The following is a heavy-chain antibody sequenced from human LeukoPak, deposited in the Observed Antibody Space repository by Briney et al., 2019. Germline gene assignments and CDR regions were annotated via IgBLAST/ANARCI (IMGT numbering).Heavy chain of an antibody. CDR2: ISGSGGST. CDR3: AKVRYCSSTTCSNYFDH. D-gene: IGHD2-2*01. V-gene: IGHV3-23*01. Sequence: GGSLRLSCAASGFTFSTYAMSWVRQAPGKGLEWVSSISGSGGSTDNADSVKGRFTISRDNSKNTLCLQMNSLRAEDTAVYYCAKVRYCSSTTCSNYFDHWGQGTLVTVSS. J-gene: IGHJ4*02. CDR1: GFTFSTYA.